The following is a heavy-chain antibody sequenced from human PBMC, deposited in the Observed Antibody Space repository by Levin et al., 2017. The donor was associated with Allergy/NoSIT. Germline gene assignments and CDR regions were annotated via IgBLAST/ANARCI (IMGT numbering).Heavy chain of an antibody. D-gene: IGHD3-10*01. V-gene: IGHV1-69*06. CDR1: GGTFSNYA. CDR3: ANSRTYYHRSGTYFAEYFFQY. CDR2: IIPVFGPA. J-gene: IGHJ4*02. Sequence: KISCKASGGTFSNYAISWVRLAPGQGLEWMGGIIPVFGPANYAQKFQGRVTITADKSTSTAYMELSSLQSEDTAVYYCANSRTYYHRSGTYFAEYFFQYWGQGTLVTVSS.